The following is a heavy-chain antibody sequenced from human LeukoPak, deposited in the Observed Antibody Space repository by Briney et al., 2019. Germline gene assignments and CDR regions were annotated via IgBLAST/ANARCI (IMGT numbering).Heavy chain of an antibody. CDR1: GDSISSSRYY. J-gene: IGHJ4*02. CDR2: VYYSGST. Sequence: PSETLSLTCTVSGDSISSSRYYWVWIRQPPGKGLEWIGSVYYSGSTYYNPSLKSRVTIFVDTSKKQLSLKLSSVTAADTAVYYCARREYSADFDYWGQGTLVTVSP. V-gene: IGHV4-39*01. CDR3: ARREYSADFDY. D-gene: IGHD4-11*01.